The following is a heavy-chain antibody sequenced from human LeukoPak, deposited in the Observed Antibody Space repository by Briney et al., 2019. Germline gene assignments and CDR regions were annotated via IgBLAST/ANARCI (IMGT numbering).Heavy chain of an antibody. CDR3: ARGDPHGAYFDY. V-gene: IGHV3-21*01. CDR2: ISSSSTYI. J-gene: IGHJ4*02. Sequence: GGSLRLSCAASGFTFSTYSMNWVRQAPGKRLEWVSVISSSSTYIYYSDSVRGRFTISRDNAKNSLYLQMNSLRAEDTAVYYCARGDPHGAYFDYWGQGALVTVSS. D-gene: IGHD5-24*01. CDR1: GFTFSTYS.